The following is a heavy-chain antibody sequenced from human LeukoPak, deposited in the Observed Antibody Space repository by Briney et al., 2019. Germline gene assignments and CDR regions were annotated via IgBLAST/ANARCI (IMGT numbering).Heavy chain of an antibody. Sequence: GGSLRLSCAASGFTFSSYWMSWVRQAPGKGLEWVANIKQDGSEKYYVDSVKGRFTISRDNAKNSLYLQMNSLRAEDTAVYYCARDRGAPIAARNYYYYMDVWGKGTTVTVSS. J-gene: IGHJ6*03. CDR1: GFTFSSYW. CDR3: ARDRGAPIAARNYYYYMDV. CDR2: IKQDGSEK. D-gene: IGHD6-6*01. V-gene: IGHV3-7*01.